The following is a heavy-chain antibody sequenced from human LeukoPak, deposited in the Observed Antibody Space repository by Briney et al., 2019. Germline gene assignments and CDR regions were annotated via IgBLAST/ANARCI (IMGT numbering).Heavy chain of an antibody. CDR1: GGSISSGGYY. Sequence: SETLSLTCTVSGGSISSGGYYWGWTRQPPGKGLEWIGSIYYSGSTYYNPSLKSRVTISVDTSKNQFSLKLSSVTAADTAVYYCASARAGLAVARTPNFDYWGQGTLVTVSS. D-gene: IGHD6-19*01. J-gene: IGHJ4*02. CDR3: ASARAGLAVARTPNFDY. CDR2: IYYSGST. V-gene: IGHV4-39*07.